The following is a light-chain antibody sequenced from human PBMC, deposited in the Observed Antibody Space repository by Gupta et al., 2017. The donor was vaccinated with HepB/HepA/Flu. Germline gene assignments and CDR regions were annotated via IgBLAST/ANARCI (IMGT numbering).Light chain of an antibody. Sequence: PPTRCLAPEERATHSGMSSLSVSSYLAWYQQKPGQAPRLLIYDASNRATGLPARFSGSGSGTDFTLTISSLEPEDFAVYYCQHRCNWLVTFGHGTRLDIK. CDR1: LSVSSY. CDR3: QHRCNWLVT. V-gene: IGKV3-11*01. CDR2: DAS. J-gene: IGKJ3*01.